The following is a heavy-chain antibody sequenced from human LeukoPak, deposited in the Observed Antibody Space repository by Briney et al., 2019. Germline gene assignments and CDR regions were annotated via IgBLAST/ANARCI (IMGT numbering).Heavy chain of an antibody. CDR2: IYTSGTT. V-gene: IGHV4-4*07. CDR3: ARTSKSLTDY. Sequence: PSETLSLTCSVSGGSISSYYWSWIRQPAGKGLEWIGHIYTSGTTNYNPSIRSRVTMSVDTSKNQFSLRLTSVTAADTAVYYCARTSKSLTDYWGQGTLVTVSS. J-gene: IGHJ4*02. CDR1: GGSISSYY. D-gene: IGHD4-11*01.